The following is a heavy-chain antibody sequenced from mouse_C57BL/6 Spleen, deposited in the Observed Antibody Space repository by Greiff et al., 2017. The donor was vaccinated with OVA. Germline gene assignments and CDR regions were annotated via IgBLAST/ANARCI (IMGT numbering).Heavy chain of an antibody. Sequence: EVQLQESGPGLVKPSQSLSLTCSVTGYSITSGYYWNWIRQFPGNKLEWMGYISYDGSNNYNPSLKNRISITRYTSKNQFFLKLNSVTTEDTATYCCAREGDGYYGAYWGQGTLVTVSA. CDR3: AREGDGYYGAY. D-gene: IGHD2-3*01. CDR1: GYSITSGYY. J-gene: IGHJ3*01. CDR2: ISYDGSN. V-gene: IGHV3-6*01.